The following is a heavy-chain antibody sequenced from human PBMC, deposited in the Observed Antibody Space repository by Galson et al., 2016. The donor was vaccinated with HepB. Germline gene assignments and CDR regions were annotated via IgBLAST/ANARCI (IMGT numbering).Heavy chain of an antibody. Sequence: LSLTCTVSGGSFSSNYYYWGWIRQPPGRGLEWIGSIYSTGTTYYNPSLKSRVTISLDTSKNQFSLKLNSVTAADTAVYYCARGDGRSWPPRLYYFANWGRGTLVTVSS. CDR3: ARGDGRSWPPRLYYFAN. CDR2: IYSTGTT. CDR1: GGSFSSNYYY. J-gene: IGHJ4*02. V-gene: IGHV4-39*01. D-gene: IGHD3-16*01.